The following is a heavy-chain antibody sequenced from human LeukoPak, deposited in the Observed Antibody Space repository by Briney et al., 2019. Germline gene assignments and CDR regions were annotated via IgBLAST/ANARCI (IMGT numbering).Heavy chain of an antibody. CDR2: IYYSGST. D-gene: IGHD7-27*01. Sequence: KPSETLSLTCTVSGDSISSYYWSWIRQPPGKGLEWIGYIYYSGSTNYNPPLKSRVTISVDTSKNQFSLKLSSVTAADTAVYYCARRSGDDAFDIWGQGTMVTVSS. V-gene: IGHV4-59*01. CDR3: ARRSGDDAFDI. J-gene: IGHJ3*02. CDR1: GDSISSYY.